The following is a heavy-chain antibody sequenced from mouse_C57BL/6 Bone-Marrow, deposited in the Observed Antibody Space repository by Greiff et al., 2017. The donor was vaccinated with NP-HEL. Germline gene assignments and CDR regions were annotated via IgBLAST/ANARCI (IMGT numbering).Heavy chain of an antibody. V-gene: IGHV1-81*01. CDR3: ARENYYGSSYAMDY. J-gene: IGHJ4*01. CDR2: IYPSSGNT. D-gene: IGHD1-1*01. CDR1: GFTFTSYG. Sequence: VQLQESGAELARPGASVKLSCKASGFTFTSYGISWVKQRPGQGLEWIGEIYPSSGNTYYNEKFKGKATLTADKSSSTAYMELRSLTSEDSAVYFCARENYYGSSYAMDYWGQGTSVTVSS.